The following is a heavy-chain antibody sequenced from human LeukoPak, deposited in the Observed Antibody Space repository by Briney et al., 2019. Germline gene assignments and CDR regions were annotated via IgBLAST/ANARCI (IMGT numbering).Heavy chain of an antibody. Sequence: GGSLRLSCAASGFTFSSYWISWVRQAPGKGLEWVANIKQDGSEEVYVDSVKGRFTISRDSAKNSLFLQMNTLRAEDTAVYYCARDPYSSTWSYGMDVWGQGTTVTVSS. V-gene: IGHV3-7*05. CDR3: ARDPYSSTWSYGMDV. J-gene: IGHJ6*02. D-gene: IGHD6-6*01. CDR1: GFTFSSYW. CDR2: IKQDGSEE.